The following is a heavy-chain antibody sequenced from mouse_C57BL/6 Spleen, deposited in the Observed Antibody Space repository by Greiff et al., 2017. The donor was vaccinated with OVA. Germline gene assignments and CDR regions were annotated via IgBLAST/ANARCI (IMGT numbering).Heavy chain of an antibody. Sequence: QVQLQQSGAELVRPGTSVKVSCKASGYAFTNYLIEWVKQRPGQGLEWIGVINPGSGGTNYNEKFKGKATLTADKSSSTASMQLSSLTSEDSAVYFCAREGGNGPLDYWGQGTTLTVSS. D-gene: IGHD3-3*01. CDR3: AREGGNGPLDY. CDR2: INPGSGGT. J-gene: IGHJ2*01. CDR1: GYAFTNYL. V-gene: IGHV1-54*01.